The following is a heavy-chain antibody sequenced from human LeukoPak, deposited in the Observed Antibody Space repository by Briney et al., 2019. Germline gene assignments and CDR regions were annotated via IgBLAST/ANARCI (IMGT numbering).Heavy chain of an antibody. CDR1: GGSISSYY. CDR3: AAAGGNYYDSSGYYLAFDY. V-gene: IGHV4-59*08. J-gene: IGHJ4*02. Sequence: SETLSLTCTVSGGSISSYYWSWIRQPPGKGLEWIGYIYYSGSTNYNPSLKSRVTISVDTSKDQFSLKLSSVTAADTAVYYCAAAGGNYYDSSGYYLAFDYWGQGTLVTVSS. CDR2: IYYSGST. D-gene: IGHD3-22*01.